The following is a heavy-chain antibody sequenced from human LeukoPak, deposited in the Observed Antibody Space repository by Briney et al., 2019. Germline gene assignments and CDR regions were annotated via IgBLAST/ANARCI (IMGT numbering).Heavy chain of an antibody. CDR1: GYTFSLYG. CDR2: ISGYNGHA. J-gene: IGHJ6*03. CDR3: ARAWLRRKYYYYMDV. Sequence: GASVKVSCKPSGYTFSLYGINWVRQAPGEGLEWIGWISGYNGHANYAQKFQGRVTSTTDASTNTAYMELRSLRSDDTAVYYCARAWLRRKYYYYMDVWGKGTTVTVSS. D-gene: IGHD5-12*01. V-gene: IGHV1-18*01.